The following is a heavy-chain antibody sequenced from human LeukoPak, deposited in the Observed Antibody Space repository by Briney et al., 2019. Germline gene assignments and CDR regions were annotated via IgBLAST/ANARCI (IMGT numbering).Heavy chain of an antibody. CDR3: ARGTIVVVPAAPRSYYYGMDV. J-gene: IGHJ6*02. Sequence: GASVKVSCKASGYTFTSYGISWVRQAPGQGLEWMGWISAYNGNTNYAQKLQGRVTMTTDTSTSTAYMELRSLRSDDTAVYYCARGTIVVVPAAPRSYYYGMDVWGQGTTVTVSS. CDR2: ISAYNGNT. D-gene: IGHD2-2*01. CDR1: GYTFTSYG. V-gene: IGHV1-18*01.